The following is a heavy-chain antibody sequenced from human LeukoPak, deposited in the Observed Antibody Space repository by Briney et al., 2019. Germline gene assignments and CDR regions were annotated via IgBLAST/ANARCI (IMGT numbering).Heavy chain of an antibody. CDR3: AKDHQWELPGALDY. J-gene: IGHJ4*02. CDR1: GFTFSSYG. CDR2: ISYDGSNK. V-gene: IGHV3-30*18. Sequence: GRSLRLSCAASGFTFSSYGMHWVRQAPGKGLEWVAVISYDGSNKYYADSVKGRFTISRDNSKNTLYLQMNSLRAEDTAVYYCAKDHQWELPGALDYWGQGTLVTVPS. D-gene: IGHD1-26*01.